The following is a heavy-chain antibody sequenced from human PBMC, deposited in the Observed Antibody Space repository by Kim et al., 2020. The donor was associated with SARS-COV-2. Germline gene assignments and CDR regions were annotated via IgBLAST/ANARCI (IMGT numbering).Heavy chain of an antibody. CDR3: AKEKGLGDPALDY. Sequence: AVKGRVTISRDRDKNKLSVQMNRLRVEDTAVYFCAKEKGLGDPALDYWGQGTLVTVSS. J-gene: IGHJ4*02. V-gene: IGHV3-33*03. D-gene: IGHD4-17*01.